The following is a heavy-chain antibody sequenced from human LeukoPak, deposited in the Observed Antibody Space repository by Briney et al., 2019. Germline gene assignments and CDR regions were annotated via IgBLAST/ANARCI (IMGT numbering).Heavy chain of an antibody. J-gene: IGHJ4*02. CDR1: GFTVSSYD. CDR3: AKADSSSWYYFDY. CDR2: ISGSGSST. Sequence: GGSLTLSCAASGFTVSSYDMHWVRQATGKGLEWVSAISGSGSSTYYADSGKGRFTISRDNSKNTLYLQMNSLRAEDTAVYYCAKADSSSWYYFDYWGQGTLVTVSS. D-gene: IGHD6-13*01. V-gene: IGHV3-23*01.